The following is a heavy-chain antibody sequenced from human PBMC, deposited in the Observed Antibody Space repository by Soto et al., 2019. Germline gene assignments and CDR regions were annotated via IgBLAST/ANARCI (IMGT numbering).Heavy chain of an antibody. J-gene: IGHJ4*02. CDR3: ARRGHYDILTGYFHFDY. D-gene: IGHD3-9*01. CDR1: GFTFSSYS. Sequence: GGSLRLSCAASGFTFSSYSMNWVRQAPGKGLEWVSSISSSSSYIYYADSVKGRFTISRDNAKNSLYLQMNSLRAEDTAVYYCARRGHYDILTGYFHFDYWGQGTLVTVSS. CDR2: ISSSSSYI. V-gene: IGHV3-21*01.